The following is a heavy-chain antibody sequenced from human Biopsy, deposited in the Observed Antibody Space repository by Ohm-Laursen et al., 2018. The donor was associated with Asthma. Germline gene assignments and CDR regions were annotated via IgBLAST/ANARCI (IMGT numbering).Heavy chain of an antibody. J-gene: IGHJ4*02. CDR3: PKDVFPGWEVRRGPDY. D-gene: IGHD1-26*01. Sequence: SLRLSCSASGFTFSRYGMHWVRQAPGKGLEWVALTSYDGTKKYYLDSVKGRFSISRDNSKNTLSLQMNSLRAEDTAVYYCPKDVFPGWEVRRGPDYWGQGTLVTVSA. CDR1: GFTFSRYG. CDR2: TSYDGTKK. V-gene: IGHV3-30*18.